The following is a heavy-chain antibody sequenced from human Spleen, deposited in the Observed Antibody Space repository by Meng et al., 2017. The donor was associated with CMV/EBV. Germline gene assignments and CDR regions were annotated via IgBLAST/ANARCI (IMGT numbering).Heavy chain of an antibody. J-gene: IGHJ5*02. D-gene: IGHD6-13*01. CDR1: GFTFSNAW. CDR2: IKSKADGGTT. V-gene: IGHV3-15*01. Sequence: GESLKISCAASGFTFSNAWMGWVRQAPGKGLEWVGRIKSKADGGTTDYAAPVKGRFTISRDNSKNTLYLQMNSLRAEDTAVYYCAKVPHVRIAADNWFDPWGQGTLVTVSS. CDR3: AKVPHVRIAADNWFDP.